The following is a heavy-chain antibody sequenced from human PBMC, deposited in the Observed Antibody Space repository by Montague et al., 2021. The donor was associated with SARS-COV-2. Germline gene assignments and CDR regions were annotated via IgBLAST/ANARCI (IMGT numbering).Heavy chain of an antibody. D-gene: IGHD3-3*01. CDR3: ARGRSRITIFGVPSMYYYMDV. J-gene: IGHJ6*03. V-gene: IGHV4-34*01. CDR2: INHSGST. Sequence: SETLSLTCAVYGGSFSGYYWSWIRQPPGQGLEWIGEINHSGSTNSNPSPKRRVTISVDTSTNQFSLTLSSVTAADTAVYYCARGRSRITIFGVPSMYYYMDVGGKGTMVTVSS. CDR1: GGSFSGYY.